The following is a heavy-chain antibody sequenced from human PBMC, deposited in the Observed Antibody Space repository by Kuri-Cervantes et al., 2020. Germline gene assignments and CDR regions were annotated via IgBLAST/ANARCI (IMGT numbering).Heavy chain of an antibody. CDR3: ARDQGYDILTGYWEDY. D-gene: IGHD3-9*01. CDR2: INHSGST. V-gene: IGHV4-34*01. CDR1: GGSFSGYY. J-gene: IGHJ4*02. Sequence: SETLSLTCAVYGGSFSGYYWSWIRQPPGKGLEWIGEINHSGSTNYNPSLKSRVTISVDTSKNQFSLKLSSVTAADTAVYYCARDQGYDILTGYWEDYWGQGTLVTVSS.